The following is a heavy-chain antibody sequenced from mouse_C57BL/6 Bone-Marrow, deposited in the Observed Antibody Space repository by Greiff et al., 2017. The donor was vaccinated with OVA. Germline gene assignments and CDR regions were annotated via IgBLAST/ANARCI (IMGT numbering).Heavy chain of an antibody. CDR2: SRNKANDNTT. Sequence: EVMLVESGGGLVQSGRSLRLSCATSGFTFSDFYMEWVRQAPGQGLEWIAASRNKANDNTTEYSASVKGRFIVSRDTSQSILYLQMNALRAEDTAIYYCASGYDYSSYWYFDVWGTGTTVTVSS. J-gene: IGHJ1*03. D-gene: IGHD2-4*01. CDR1: GFTFSDFY. CDR3: ASGYDYSSYWYFDV. V-gene: IGHV7-1*01.